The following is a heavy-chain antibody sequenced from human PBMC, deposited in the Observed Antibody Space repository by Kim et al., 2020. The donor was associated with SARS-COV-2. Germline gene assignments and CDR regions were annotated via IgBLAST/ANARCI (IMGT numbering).Heavy chain of an antibody. CDR3: AHKNTDVPFDY. CDR2: K. J-gene: IGHJ4*02. Sequence: KSYSPSLKSRLTITKDTSKNQVVLTMTNMDPVDTATYYCAHKNTDVPFDYWGQGTLVTVSS. V-gene: IGHV2-5*01.